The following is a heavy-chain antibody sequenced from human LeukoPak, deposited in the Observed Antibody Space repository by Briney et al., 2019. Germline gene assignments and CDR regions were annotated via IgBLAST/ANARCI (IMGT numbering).Heavy chain of an antibody. CDR2: FIPIFGTA. V-gene: IGHV1-69*13. CDR3: ARDYYGSGRYYRPFDY. CDR1: GGTFSSYA. J-gene: IGHJ4*02. D-gene: IGHD3-10*01. Sequence: ASVKVSCKASGGTFSSYAISWVRQAPGPGLEWKGGFIPIFGTANYAQKFQGRVTITADESKSTGYMELSSLRSEDTAVYYCARDYYGSGRYYRPFDYWGQGTLVTVSS.